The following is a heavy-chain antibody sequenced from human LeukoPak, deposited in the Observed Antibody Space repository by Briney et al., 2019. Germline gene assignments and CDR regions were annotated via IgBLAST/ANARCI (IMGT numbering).Heavy chain of an antibody. CDR3: ARESRYYDSSGDFDY. CDR2: IIPIFGTA. CDR1: GGTFSSYA. D-gene: IGHD3-22*01. V-gene: IGHV1-69*05. J-gene: IGHJ4*02. Sequence: SVKVSCKASGGTFSSYAISWVRQAPGQGLEWMGRIIPIFGTANYAQKFQGRVTVTTDESTSTAYMELSSLRSEDTAVYYCARESRYYDSSGDFDYWGQGTLVTVSS.